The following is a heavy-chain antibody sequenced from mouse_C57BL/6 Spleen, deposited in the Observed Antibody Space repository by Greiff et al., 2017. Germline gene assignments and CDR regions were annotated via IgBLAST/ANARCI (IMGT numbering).Heavy chain of an antibody. D-gene: IGHD4-1*01. V-gene: IGHV5-6*01. CDR3: ARHPRLGRDYFDY. Sequence: EVQLVESGGDLVKPGGSLKLSCAASGFTFSSYGMSWVRQTPDKRLEWVATISSGGSYTYYPDSVKGRFTISRDNAKNTLYLQMSSLKSEDTAVYYCARHPRLGRDYFDYWGQGTTLTVSS. CDR1: GFTFSSYG. CDR2: ISSGGSYT. J-gene: IGHJ2*01.